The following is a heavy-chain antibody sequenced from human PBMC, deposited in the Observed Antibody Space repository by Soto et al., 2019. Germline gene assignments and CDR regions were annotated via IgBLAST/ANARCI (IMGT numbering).Heavy chain of an antibody. CDR3: ARDSGAYNWNDVRWFDP. CDR2: IIPIFGTA. D-gene: IGHD1-1*01. J-gene: IGHJ5*02. CDR1: GGTFSSYA. Sequence: ASVKVSCKASGGTFSSYAISWVRQAPGQGLEWMGGIIPIFGTANYAQKFQGRVTITADESTSTAYMELSSLRSEDTAVYYCARDSGAYNWNDVRWFDPWGQGTLVTVSS. V-gene: IGHV1-69*13.